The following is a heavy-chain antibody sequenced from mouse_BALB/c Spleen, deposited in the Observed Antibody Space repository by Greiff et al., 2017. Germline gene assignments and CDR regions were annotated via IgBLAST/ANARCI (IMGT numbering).Heavy chain of an antibody. CDR2: IRNKANGYTT. V-gene: IGHV7-3*02. CDR3: SRDWYADY. Sequence: EVKLMESGGGLVQPGGSLRLSCATSGFTFTDYYMSWVRQPPGKALEWLGFIRNKANGYTTEYSASVKGRFTISRDNSQSILYLQMNTLRAEDSAPYYCSRDWYADYWGQGTTLTVSS. D-gene: IGHD2-14*01. CDR1: GFTFTDYY. J-gene: IGHJ2*01.